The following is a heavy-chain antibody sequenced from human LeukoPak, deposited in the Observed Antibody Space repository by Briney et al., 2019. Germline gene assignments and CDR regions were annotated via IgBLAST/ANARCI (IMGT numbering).Heavy chain of an antibody. CDR1: GGSISSYY. CDR2: IYYSGST. Sequence: PSETLSLTCTVSGGSISSYYWSWIRQPPGKGLEWVGYIYYSGSTNYNPSLKSRVTISVDTSKNQFSLKLSSVTAADTAVYYCARTYYYDSSGYWIDAFDIWGQGTMVTVSS. V-gene: IGHV4-59*01. D-gene: IGHD3-22*01. CDR3: ARTYYYDSSGYWIDAFDI. J-gene: IGHJ3*02.